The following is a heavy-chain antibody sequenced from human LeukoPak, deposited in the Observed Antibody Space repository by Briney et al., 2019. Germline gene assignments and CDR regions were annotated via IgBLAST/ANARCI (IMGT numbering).Heavy chain of an antibody. J-gene: IGHJ6*03. D-gene: IGHD6-6*01. Sequence: PSETLSLTCTVSGGSISSYYWSWIRQPAGTGLEWIGRIYTSGSTNYNPSLKSRVTMSVDTSKNQFSLKLSPVTAADTAVYYCAREKGEQLVLYYYYYYYMDVWGKGTTVTVSS. CDR3: AREKGEQLVLYYYYYYYMDV. CDR2: IYTSGST. CDR1: GGSISSYY. V-gene: IGHV4-4*07.